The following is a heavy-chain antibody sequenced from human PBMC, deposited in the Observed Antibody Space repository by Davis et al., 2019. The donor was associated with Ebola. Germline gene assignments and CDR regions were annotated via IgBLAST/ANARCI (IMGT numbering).Heavy chain of an antibody. Sequence: ASVKVSCKASGYTFISYYMHWVRQAPGQGLEWMGIINPRGGSTNYAQRFQGRVTMTSDTSTSTIYMELSGLRSEDTAVYYCARDPFLFGDYYESDDYGMDVWGKGTTVTVYS. CDR1: GYTFISYY. CDR3: ARDPFLFGDYYESDDYGMDV. V-gene: IGHV1-46*01. CDR2: INPRGGST. D-gene: IGHD3-22*01. J-gene: IGHJ6*04.